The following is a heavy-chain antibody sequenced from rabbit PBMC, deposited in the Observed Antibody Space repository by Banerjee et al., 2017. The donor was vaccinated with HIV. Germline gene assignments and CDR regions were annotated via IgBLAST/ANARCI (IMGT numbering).Heavy chain of an antibody. V-gene: IGHV1S43*01. CDR2: IGTSTGNT. D-gene: IGHD4-1*01. CDR1: GIDFSGYYY. Sequence: QEQLKESGGGLVQPGGSLTLSCKASGIDFSGYYYMCWVRQAPGKGLELIACIGTSTGNTWYASWVNGRFTISRSTSLNTVDLKMTSLTAADTATYFCARDRGYSSAWGGYYFNLWGQGTLVTVS. CDR3: ARDRGYSSAWGGYYFNL. J-gene: IGHJ4*01.